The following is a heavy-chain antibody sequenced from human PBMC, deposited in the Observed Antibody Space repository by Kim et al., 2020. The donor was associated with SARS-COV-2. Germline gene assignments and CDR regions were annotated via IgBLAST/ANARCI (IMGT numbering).Heavy chain of an antibody. Sequence: KYFAASMKGRFTISRDKSKNALYLQMNSLRAEDTAVYYCAKDYDNDAFDIWGQGTMVTVSS. J-gene: IGHJ3*02. D-gene: IGHD3-22*01. V-gene: IGHV3-30*02. CDR3: AKDYDNDAFDI. CDR2: K.